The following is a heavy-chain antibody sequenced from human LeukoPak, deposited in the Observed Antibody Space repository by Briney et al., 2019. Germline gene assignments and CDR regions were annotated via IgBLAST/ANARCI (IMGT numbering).Heavy chain of an antibody. J-gene: IGHJ4*02. CDR1: GFTFSSYS. D-gene: IGHD3-22*01. V-gene: IGHV3-48*04. Sequence: GGSLRLSCAASGFTFSSYSMNWVRQARGKGLEWVSYISSSSSTIYYAGSVRGRFTISRDNAKNALYLQVNSLRAEDTAVYYCARASYDSGSYYLGAGARADYWGQGTLVTVSS. CDR3: ARASYDSGSYYLGAGARADY. CDR2: ISSSSSTI.